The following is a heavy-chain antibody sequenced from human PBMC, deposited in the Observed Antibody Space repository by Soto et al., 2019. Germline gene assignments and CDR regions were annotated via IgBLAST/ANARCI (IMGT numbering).Heavy chain of an antibody. CDR1: GYIFNGYA. Sequence: GASVKVSCKASGYIFNGYAMHWVRQAPGQRLEWMAWINGGNGDTRYSQKFQGRVTITRDTSANTVYMELSSLRSEDTAVYYCARAGTVFGLLGNYYGMDVWGQGTTVTRLL. CDR2: INGGNGDT. V-gene: IGHV1-3*01. D-gene: IGHD3-3*01. J-gene: IGHJ6*02. CDR3: ARAGTVFGLLGNYYGMDV.